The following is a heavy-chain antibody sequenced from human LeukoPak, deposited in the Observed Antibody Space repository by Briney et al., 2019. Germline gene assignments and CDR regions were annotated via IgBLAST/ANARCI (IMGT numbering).Heavy chain of an antibody. Sequence: SETLSLTCTVSGGSISSSSYYWGWIRQPPGKGLEWIGSIYYSGSTYYNPSLKSRVTISVDTSKNQFSLKLSSVTAADTAVYYCARQLLWFGERIDYYYGMDVWGQGTLVTVSS. CDR2: IYYSGST. D-gene: IGHD3-10*01. V-gene: IGHV4-39*01. CDR1: GGSISSSSYY. CDR3: ARQLLWFGERIDYYYGMDV. J-gene: IGHJ6*02.